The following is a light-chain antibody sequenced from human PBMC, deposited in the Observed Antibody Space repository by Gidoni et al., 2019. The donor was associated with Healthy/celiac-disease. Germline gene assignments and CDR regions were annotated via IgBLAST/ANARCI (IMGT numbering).Light chain of an antibody. J-gene: IGKJ4*01. V-gene: IGKV1-9*01. CDR2: AAS. CDR3: QRLNSYPLT. Sequence: DIQLTQSPSFLSASVGDRVTITCRASQGISSYLDWYQQKPGKAPKLLIYAASTLQSGVPSRFSGSGSGTEFTLTISSLQPEDFATYYCQRLNSYPLTFGGGTKVEIK. CDR1: QGISSY.